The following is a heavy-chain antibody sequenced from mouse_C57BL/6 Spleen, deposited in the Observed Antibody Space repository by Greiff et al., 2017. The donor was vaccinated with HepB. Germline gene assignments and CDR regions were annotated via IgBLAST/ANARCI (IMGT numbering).Heavy chain of an antibody. CDR3: ASPLTWTYYFDY. J-gene: IGHJ2*01. Sequence: EVKLMESGPELVKPGASVKMSCKASGYTFTDYNMHWVKQSHGKSLEWIGYINPNNGGTSYNQKFKGKATLTVNKSSSTAYMELRSLTSEDSAVYYCASPLTWTYYFDYWGQGTTLTVSS. D-gene: IGHD4-1*01. CDR1: GYTFTDYN. CDR2: INPNNGGT. V-gene: IGHV1-22*01.